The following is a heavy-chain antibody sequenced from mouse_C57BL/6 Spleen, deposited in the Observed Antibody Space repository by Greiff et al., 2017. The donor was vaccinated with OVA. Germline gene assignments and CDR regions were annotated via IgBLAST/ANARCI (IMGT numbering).Heavy chain of an antibody. CDR1: GFTFSDYY. V-gene: IGHV5-16*01. CDR3: AGDRDYYGSSYGYFDV. CDR2: INYDGSST. D-gene: IGHD1-1*01. J-gene: IGHJ1*03. Sequence: VKLVESEGGLVQPGSSMKLSCTASGFTFSDYYMAWVRPVPEKGLEWVANINYDGSSTYYLDSLKSRFLISRANAKNILYLQRSSLKSESRATYYGAGDRDYYGSSYGYFDVWGTGTTVTVSS.